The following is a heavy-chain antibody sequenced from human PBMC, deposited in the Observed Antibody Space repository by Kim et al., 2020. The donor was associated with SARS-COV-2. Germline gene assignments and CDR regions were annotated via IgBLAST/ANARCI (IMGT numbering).Heavy chain of an antibody. CDR1: GFTFSNAW. CDR2: IKSKTDGGTT. J-gene: IGHJ6*02. V-gene: IGHV3-15*01. D-gene: IGHD2-2*02. Sequence: GGSLRLSCAASGFTFSNAWMSWVRQAPGKGLEWVGRIKSKTDGGTTDYAAPVKGRFTISRDDSKNTLYLQMNSLKTEDTAVYYCTTDWCSSTSCYTSHYYYGMDVWGQGTTVTVSS. CDR3: TTDWCSSTSCYTSHYYYGMDV.